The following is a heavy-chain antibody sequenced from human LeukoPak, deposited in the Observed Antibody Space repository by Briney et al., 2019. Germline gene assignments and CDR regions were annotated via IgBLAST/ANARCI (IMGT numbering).Heavy chain of an antibody. J-gene: IGHJ1*01. CDR2: IYPGDSDT. Sequence: GESLKISCKGSGYSFTSYWIGWVRQMPGKGLEGMGIIYPGDSDTRYSPSFQGQVTISADKSISTAYLQWSSLKASDTAMYYCARQDYYDSSGYYPHYFQHWGQGTLVTVSS. D-gene: IGHD3-22*01. CDR3: ARQDYYDSSGYYPHYFQH. V-gene: IGHV5-51*01. CDR1: GYSFTSYW.